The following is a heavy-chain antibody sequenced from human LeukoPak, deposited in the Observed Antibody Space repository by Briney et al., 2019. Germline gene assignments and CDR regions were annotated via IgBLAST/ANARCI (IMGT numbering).Heavy chain of an antibody. CDR1: GVSFSRYY. D-gene: IGHD6-6*01. J-gene: IGHJ4*02. CDR3: ATGRNSSSVDY. V-gene: IGHV4-59*01. CDR2: FDCSGST. Sequence: PSATLCLSCAVSGVSFSRYYWTWVRQPPGKGLEWVWDFDCSGSTNYNPSLKSRVTMSLDTSKNQFSLKLTSVTAADTAVYYCATGRNSSSVDYWGQGTLVTVSS.